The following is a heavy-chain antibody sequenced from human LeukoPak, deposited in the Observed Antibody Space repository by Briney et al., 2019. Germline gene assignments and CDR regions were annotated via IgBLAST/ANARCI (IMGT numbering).Heavy chain of an antibody. CDR3: AKDMAYSSSGFDY. D-gene: IGHD6-6*01. CDR2: ISWNSGSI. CDR1: GFTFGDYA. J-gene: IGHJ4*02. V-gene: IGHV3-9*03. Sequence: GGSLRLSCAASGFTFGDYAMHWVRQAPGKGLEWVSGISWNSGSIGYADSVKGRFTISRDNAKNSLYLQMNSLRAEDMALYYCAKDMAYSSSGFDYWGQGTLVTVSS.